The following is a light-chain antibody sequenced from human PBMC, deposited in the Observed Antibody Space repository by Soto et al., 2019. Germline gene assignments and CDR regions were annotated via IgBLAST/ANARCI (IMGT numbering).Light chain of an antibody. CDR3: QQSYSTPTV. Sequence: DIQMTQFPSSLTTSVGDTVTITCRASQSISTYLNWFQQKPGKAPKLLIYAASSLQSGVPSRFSGSGSGTDFTLTISSLQPEDFATYYCQQSYSTPTVFGGGTKVDIK. V-gene: IGKV1-39*01. CDR1: QSISTY. CDR2: AAS. J-gene: IGKJ4*01.